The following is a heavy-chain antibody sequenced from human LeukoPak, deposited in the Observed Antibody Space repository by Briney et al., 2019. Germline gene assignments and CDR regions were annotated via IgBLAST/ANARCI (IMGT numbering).Heavy chain of an antibody. CDR1: GGSISSYY. CDR3: ARDSKLDY. Sequence: SETLSLTCTVSGGSISSYYWSWIRQPPGKGLEWIGYIYYSGSTNYNPSLKSRVTISVDTSKNQFSLKLSSVTAADTAVYYCARDSKLDYWGQGTLVTVSS. J-gene: IGHJ4*02. CDR2: IYYSGST. V-gene: IGHV4-59*01.